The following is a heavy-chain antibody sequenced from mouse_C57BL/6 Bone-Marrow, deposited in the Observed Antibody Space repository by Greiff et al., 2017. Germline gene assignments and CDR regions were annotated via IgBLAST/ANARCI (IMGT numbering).Heavy chain of an antibody. V-gene: IGHV5-4*01. CDR3: ARVNFYAMDY. Sequence: EVQLQESGGGLVKPGGSLKLSCAASGFTFSSYAMSWVRQTPEKRLEWVATISDGGSYTYYPDNVKGRFTISRDNAKNNLYLQMSHLKSEDTAMYYCARVNFYAMDYWGQGTSVTVSS. CDR2: ISDGGSYT. J-gene: IGHJ4*01. CDR1: GFTFSSYA.